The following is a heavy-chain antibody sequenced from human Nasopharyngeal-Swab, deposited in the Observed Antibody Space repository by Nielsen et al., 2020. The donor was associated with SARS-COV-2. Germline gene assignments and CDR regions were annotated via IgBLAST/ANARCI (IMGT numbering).Heavy chain of an antibody. V-gene: IGHV3-11*06. D-gene: IGHD2-15*01. J-gene: IGHJ4*02. CDR1: GLTFSDYY. Sequence: GESLKISCAASGLTFSDYYMTWIRQAPGKGLDWVSYISSCSSYTNYADSVRGRFTISRDNAKNSLYLQMNSLRAEDTAIYYCARYSTYCSGGTCYNPLHYWGQGTLVTVSS. CDR2: ISSCSSYT. CDR3: ARYSTYCSGGTCYNPLHY.